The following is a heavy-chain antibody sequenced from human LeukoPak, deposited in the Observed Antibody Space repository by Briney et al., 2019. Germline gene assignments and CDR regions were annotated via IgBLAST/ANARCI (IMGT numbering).Heavy chain of an antibody. J-gene: IGHJ3*02. CDR3: ARVLGYCSSTSCYDAFDI. V-gene: IGHV4-30-2*01. CDR1: GGSISSGGYS. D-gene: IGHD2-2*01. Sequence: SETLSLTCAVSGGSISSGGYSWRWIRQPPGKGLEWIGYIYHSGSTYYNPSLKSRVTISVDRSKNQFSLKLSSVTAADTAVYYCARVLGYCSSTSCYDAFDIWGQGTMVTVSS. CDR2: IYHSGST.